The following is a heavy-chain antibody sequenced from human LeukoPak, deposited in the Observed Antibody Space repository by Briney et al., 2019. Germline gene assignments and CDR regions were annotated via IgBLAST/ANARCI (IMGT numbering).Heavy chain of an antibody. CDR3: ARYSLYDYVWGNYRQTFAIAY. D-gene: IGHD3-16*02. Sequence: SETLSLTCTVSGGSISSYYWSWIRHPPGKGLEWIGYVYDSGSTNYNPSLKSRVTISVDTSKNQFSLKLSSVTAADTAVYYCARYSLYDYVWGNYRQTFAIAYWGQGTLVTVSS. CDR1: GGSISSYY. V-gene: IGHV4-59*01. J-gene: IGHJ4*02. CDR2: VYDSGST.